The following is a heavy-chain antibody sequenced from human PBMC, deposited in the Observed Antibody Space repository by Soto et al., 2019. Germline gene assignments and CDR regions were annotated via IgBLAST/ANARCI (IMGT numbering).Heavy chain of an antibody. V-gene: IGHV3-23*01. J-gene: IGHJ4*02. CDR3: AKAGDYGDYDEGRY. CDR1: GFTFSSYA. CDR2: ISGSGGST. D-gene: IGHD4-17*01. Sequence: GGSLRLSCAASGFTFSSYAMSWVRQAPGKGLEWVSAISGSGGSTYYADSVKGRFTISRDNSKNTLYLQMNSLRAEDTAVCYCAKAGDYGDYDEGRYWGQGTLVTVSS.